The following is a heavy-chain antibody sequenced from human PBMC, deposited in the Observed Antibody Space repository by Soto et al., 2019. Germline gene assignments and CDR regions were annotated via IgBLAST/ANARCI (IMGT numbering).Heavy chain of an antibody. J-gene: IGHJ6*03. CDR1: GGSISSYY. CDR3: ARRIISGGDDFWSGHFYYYYYMDV. CDR2: IYYSGST. V-gene: IGHV4-59*08. D-gene: IGHD3-3*01. Sequence: PSETLSLTCTVSGGSISSYYWSWIRQPPGKGLEWIGYIYYSGSTNYNPSLKSRVTISVDTSKNQFSLKLSSVTAADTAVYYCARRIISGGDDFWSGHFYYYYYMDVWGKGTTVTVSS.